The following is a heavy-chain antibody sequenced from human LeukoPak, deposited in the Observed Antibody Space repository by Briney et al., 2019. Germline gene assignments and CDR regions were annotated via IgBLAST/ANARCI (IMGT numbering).Heavy chain of an antibody. D-gene: IGHD5-12*01. CDR3: ARGRGYSGYDEPYPFDY. V-gene: IGHV3-66*01. Sequence: GGSLRLSCAASGFAVSSHYMNWVRQAPGKGLEWHSVFYSGGSTDYADSVKGRFTMSRDNSKNTLYLQMNSMRAEDTAVYYCARGRGYSGYDEPYPFDYWGQGTLVTVSS. CDR2: FYSGGST. J-gene: IGHJ4*02. CDR1: GFAVSSHY.